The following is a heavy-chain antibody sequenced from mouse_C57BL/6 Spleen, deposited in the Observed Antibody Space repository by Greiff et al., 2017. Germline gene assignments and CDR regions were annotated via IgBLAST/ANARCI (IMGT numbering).Heavy chain of an antibody. CDR3: ARDGGDDGYYDAMDY. D-gene: IGHD2-3*01. CDR1: GCPFPSYD. Sequence: QVQLPPAGPELVKPGGSVKFSFKASGCPFPSYDINLVKPRPGQGLEWIGWIYPRDGSTKYNEKFKGKATLTVDTSSSTAYMELHSLTSEDSAVYFCARDGGDDGYYDAMDYWGQGTSVTVSS. CDR2: IYPRDGST. J-gene: IGHJ4*01. V-gene: IGHV1-85*01.